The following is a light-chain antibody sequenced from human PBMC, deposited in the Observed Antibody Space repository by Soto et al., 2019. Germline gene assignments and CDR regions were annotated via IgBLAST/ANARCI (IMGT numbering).Light chain of an antibody. CDR2: GNT. CDR3: QSYDSSLGANYV. CDR1: SSNIGAGYD. J-gene: IGLJ1*01. Sequence: QSVLTQPPSASGTPGQRVTISCSGSSSNIGAGYDVHWYQQLPGTAPKLLIYGNTNRPSGVPDRFSGSKSGTSASLAITGLQAEDEADYYCQSYDSSLGANYVFGTGTKVTVL. V-gene: IGLV1-40*01.